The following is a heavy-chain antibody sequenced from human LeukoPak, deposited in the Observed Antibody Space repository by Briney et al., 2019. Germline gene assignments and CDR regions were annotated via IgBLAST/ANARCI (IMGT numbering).Heavy chain of an antibody. J-gene: IGHJ4*02. CDR1: GFTLSSHW. CDR3: ARDEYGGGLVY. Sequence: GGSLRLPCEASGFTLSSHWMSWVRQAPGEGLEWVANIKQDGSEKYYVDSVKGRFTISRDNAKNSLYLQMNSLRVEDTAVYYCARDEYGGGLVYWGQGTLVTVSS. D-gene: IGHD4-23*01. V-gene: IGHV3-7*05. CDR2: IKQDGSEK.